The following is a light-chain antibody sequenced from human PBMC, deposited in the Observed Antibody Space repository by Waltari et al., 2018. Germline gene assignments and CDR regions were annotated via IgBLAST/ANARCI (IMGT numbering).Light chain of an antibody. J-gene: IGKJ4*01. V-gene: IGKV1-39*01. CDR2: AAS. CDR3: QQSYSTPKLT. Sequence: DIQMTQSPSSLSASVGDRVTITCRASQSISSYLNWYQQKPGKAPKLLIYAASSLQSGVPSMFSGSGSVTDFTLTISSLQPEDFATYYCQQSYSTPKLTFGGGTKVEIK. CDR1: QSISSY.